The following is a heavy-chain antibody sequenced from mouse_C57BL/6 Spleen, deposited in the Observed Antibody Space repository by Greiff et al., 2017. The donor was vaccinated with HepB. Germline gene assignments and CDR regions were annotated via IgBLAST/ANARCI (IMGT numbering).Heavy chain of an antibody. J-gene: IGHJ3*01. CDR3: ARGGSSGPFAY. CDR1: GYAFSSSW. Sequence: QVQLQQPGAELVKPGASVKISCKASGYAFSSSWMNWVKQRPGKGLEGIGQIYPGDGDTKYNGKFKGKATLTADKSSSTASMQLSSLTSEDSAVYFCARGGSSGPFAYWGQGTLVTVSA. CDR2: IYPGDGDT. V-gene: IGHV1-80*01. D-gene: IGHD3-2*02.